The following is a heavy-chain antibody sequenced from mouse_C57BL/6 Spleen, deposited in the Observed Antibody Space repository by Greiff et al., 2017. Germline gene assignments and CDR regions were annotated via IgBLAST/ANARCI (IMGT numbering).Heavy chain of an antibody. CDR2: IYPGSGNT. D-gene: IGHD2-3*01. Sequence: VQLQESGAELVRPGASVKLSCKASGYTFTDYYINWVQQRPGQGLEWIARIYPGSGNTYYNEKFKGKATLTAEKSSSTAYMQLSSLTSEDSAVYFCARTGVTQAWFAYWGQGTLVTVSA. V-gene: IGHV1-76*01. CDR3: ARTGVTQAWFAY. CDR1: GYTFTDYY. J-gene: IGHJ3*01.